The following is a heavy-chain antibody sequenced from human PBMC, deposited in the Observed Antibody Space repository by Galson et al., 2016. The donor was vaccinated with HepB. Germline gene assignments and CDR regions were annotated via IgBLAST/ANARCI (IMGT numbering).Heavy chain of an antibody. V-gene: IGHV3-23*01. Sequence: SLRLSCAASGFTFSNHAMSWVRQAPGKGLEWVSVITGSGVTYYADSVKGRFTISRDNSKNTLFLQMNSLRAEDTAVYSCAKDIRSYGLFGRFDYWGQGTLVTVSS. J-gene: IGHJ4*02. CDR1: GFTFSNHA. CDR2: ITGSGVT. CDR3: AKDIRSYGLFGRFDY. D-gene: IGHD5-18*01.